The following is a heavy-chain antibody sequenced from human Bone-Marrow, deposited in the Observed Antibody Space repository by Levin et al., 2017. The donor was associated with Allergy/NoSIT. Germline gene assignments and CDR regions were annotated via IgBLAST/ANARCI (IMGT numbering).Heavy chain of an antibody. CDR3: ARDRAASAVAGPYYFDC. CDR1: GFTFSSNS. D-gene: IGHD6-19*01. V-gene: IGHV3-21*01. CDR2: ISSRSNYI. Sequence: GGSLRLSCAASGFTFSSNSMNWVRQAPEKGLEWVSSISSRSNYIYYADSVKGRFTISRDNAKHSLYLQMNSLRVDRTAGYYCARDRAASAVAGPYYFDCWGQGTLVTVSS. J-gene: IGHJ4*02.